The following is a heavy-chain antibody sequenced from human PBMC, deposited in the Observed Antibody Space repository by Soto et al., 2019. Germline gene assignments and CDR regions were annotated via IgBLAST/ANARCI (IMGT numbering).Heavy chain of an antibody. D-gene: IGHD1-26*01. CDR1: GFTFRTSI. V-gene: IGHV3-21*01. CDR2: IDSSSSYI. J-gene: IGHJ4*02. Sequence: EVQLVQSGGGLVKPGGSLRLSCAASGFTFRTSIMSWVRQAPGKGLEWVSSIDSSSSYIYYADSLKGRFIISRDNADNSPYLQMHSLRAEDTAVYYCARDLPIEPTVYYFDYWGQGSLVTVSS. CDR3: ARDLPIEPTVYYFDY.